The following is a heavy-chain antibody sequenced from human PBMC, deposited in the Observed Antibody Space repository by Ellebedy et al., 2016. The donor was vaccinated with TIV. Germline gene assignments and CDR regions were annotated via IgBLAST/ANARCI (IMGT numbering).Heavy chain of an antibody. CDR1: GFSVGRNH. CDR2: ISSSGDST. CDR3: IFKGMSARLY. D-gene: IGHD6-6*01. V-gene: IGHV3-23*01. J-gene: IGHJ1*01. Sequence: GESLKISCAASGFSVGRNHMNWVRQAPGKGLEWVSGISSSGDSTYYADSVKGRFTVSRDNSKNTLFLQVNSLRAEDTAVYYCIFKGMSARLYWGQGTLVTVSS.